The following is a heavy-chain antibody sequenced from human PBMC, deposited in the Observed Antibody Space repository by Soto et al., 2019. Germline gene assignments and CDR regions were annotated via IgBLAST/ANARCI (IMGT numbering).Heavy chain of an antibody. Sequence: QVQLVESGGGVVQPGRSLRLSCAASGFTFSSYAMHWVRQAPGKGLEWVAVISYDGSNKYYADSVKGRFTISRDNSKNTLYLQMNSLRAEDTAVHYCARDPDRYSSSWYYFDYWGQGTLVTVSS. CDR3: ARDPDRYSSSWYYFDY. CDR2: ISYDGSNK. V-gene: IGHV3-30-3*01. D-gene: IGHD6-13*01. CDR1: GFTFSSYA. J-gene: IGHJ4*02.